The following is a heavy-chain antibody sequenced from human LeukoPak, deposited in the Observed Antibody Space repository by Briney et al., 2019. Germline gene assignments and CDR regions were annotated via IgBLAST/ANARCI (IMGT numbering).Heavy chain of an antibody. Sequence: GGSLRLSCAASGFTFSSYEMNWVRQAPGKGLEWVSYISSSGSTIYYADSVKGRFTISRDNAKNSLYLQMNSLRAEDTAVYYCARDQAEGVLRYFDWYYYYMDVWGKGTTVTISS. CDR1: GFTFSSYE. J-gene: IGHJ6*03. CDR3: ARDQAEGVLRYFDWYYYYMDV. V-gene: IGHV3-48*03. CDR2: ISSSGSTI. D-gene: IGHD3-9*01.